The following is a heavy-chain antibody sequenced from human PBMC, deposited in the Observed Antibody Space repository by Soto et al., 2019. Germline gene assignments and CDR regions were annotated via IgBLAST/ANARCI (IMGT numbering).Heavy chain of an antibody. D-gene: IGHD3-22*01. Sequence: GESLKISCKGSGYSFTSYWIGWVRQMPGKGLELMGIIYPGDSDTRYSPSFQGRFTISRDNSKNSLYLQMNSLRAEDTAWYYCAKDMWGIYYDSSLDSWGQGTLVTVSS. CDR3: AKDMWGIYYDSSLDS. CDR2: IYPGDSDT. J-gene: IGHJ5*01. CDR1: GYSFTSYW. V-gene: IGHV5-51*01.